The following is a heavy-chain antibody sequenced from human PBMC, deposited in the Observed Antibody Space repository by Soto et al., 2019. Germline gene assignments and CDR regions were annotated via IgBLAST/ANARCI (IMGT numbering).Heavy chain of an antibody. V-gene: IGHV6-1*01. CDR1: GDSVSSNSAA. CDR3: AKDLRPWKDIVLMVYAMSSDAFDI. J-gene: IGHJ3*02. CDR2: TYYRSKWYS. Sequence: PSQTLSLTCAISGDSVSSNSAAWNWIRQSPSRGLEWLGRTYYRSKWYSDYAVSVKSRITINPDTSKNQFSLQLNSVTPEDTAVYYCAKDLRPWKDIVLMVYAMSSDAFDIWGQGTMVTVSS. D-gene: IGHD2-8*01.